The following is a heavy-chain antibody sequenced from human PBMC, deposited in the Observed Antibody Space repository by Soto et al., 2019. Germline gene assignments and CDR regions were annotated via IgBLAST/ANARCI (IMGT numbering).Heavy chain of an antibody. Sequence: QLVQSGAEVKKPGASMKVSCQASGYSFDSFGISWVRQAPGQGLEWMGRVNAHNHITKYAQKCQGRVTITRDTSTSTDYLEVRSLRSDDTAVYYCARDLRVGANSEACDVWGQGTMVTVSS. CDR1: GYSFDSFG. V-gene: IGHV1-18*01. D-gene: IGHD1-26*01. CDR3: ARDLRVGANSEACDV. J-gene: IGHJ3*01. CDR2: VNAHNHIT.